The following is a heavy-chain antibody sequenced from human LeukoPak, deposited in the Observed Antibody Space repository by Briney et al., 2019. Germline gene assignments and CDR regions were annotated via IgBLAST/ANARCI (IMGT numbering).Heavy chain of an antibody. D-gene: IGHD6-13*01. V-gene: IGHV4-4*07. J-gene: IGHJ5*02. CDR2: IYTSGST. Sequence: SETLSLTCTVSGGSISSYYWSWIRQPAGKGLEWIGRIYTSGSTNYNPSLKSRVTISVDTPKNQFSLKLTSVTAADTAVYYCAREGYSSNWYSPIWFDPWGQGTLVTVSS. CDR3: AREGYSSNWYSPIWFDP. CDR1: GGSISSYY.